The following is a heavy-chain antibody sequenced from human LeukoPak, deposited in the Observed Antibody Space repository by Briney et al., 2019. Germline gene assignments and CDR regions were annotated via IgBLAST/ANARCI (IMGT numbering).Heavy chain of an antibody. CDR3: ARVVEMGATSRSGDFDY. D-gene: IGHD1-26*01. CDR2: INHSGST. V-gene: IGHV4-34*01. Sequence: SSETLSLTCAVYGGSFSDYYWSWIRQPPGKGLEWIGEINHSGSTNYNPSLKSRVTISVDTSKNQFSLKLSSVTAADTAVYYCARVVEMGATSRSGDFDYWGQGTLVTVSS. CDR1: GGSFSDYY. J-gene: IGHJ4*02.